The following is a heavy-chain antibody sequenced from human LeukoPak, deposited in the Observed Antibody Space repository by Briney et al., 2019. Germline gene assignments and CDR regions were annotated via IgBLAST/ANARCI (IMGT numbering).Heavy chain of an antibody. CDR2: IYRSGST. J-gene: IGHJ6*02. D-gene: IGHD3/OR15-3a*01. V-gene: IGHV4-39*01. CDR1: GVSISSSNFY. CDR3: ARQGLVKTYGMDV. Sequence: SETLSLTCTVSGVSISSSNFYWGWIRQSPGKGLEWIGTIYRSGSTNYNPSLKSRVTISVDTSKNQFSLKLSSVTAADTAVYYCARQGLVKTYGMDVWGQGTTVTVSS.